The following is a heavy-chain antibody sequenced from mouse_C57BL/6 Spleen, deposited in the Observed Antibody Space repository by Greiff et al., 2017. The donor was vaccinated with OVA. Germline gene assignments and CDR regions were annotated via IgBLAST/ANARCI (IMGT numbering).Heavy chain of an antibody. V-gene: IGHV1-39*01. D-gene: IGHD1-1*01. Sequence: EVQLQQSGPELVKPGASVKISCKASGYSFTDYNMNWVKQSNGKSLEWIGVINPNYGTTSYNQKFKGKATLTVDQSSSTAYMQLNSLTSEDSAVYYGARSDYYGSRGDWYFDVWGTGTTVTVSS. J-gene: IGHJ1*03. CDR2: INPNYGTT. CDR3: ARSDYYGSRGDWYFDV. CDR1: GYSFTDYN.